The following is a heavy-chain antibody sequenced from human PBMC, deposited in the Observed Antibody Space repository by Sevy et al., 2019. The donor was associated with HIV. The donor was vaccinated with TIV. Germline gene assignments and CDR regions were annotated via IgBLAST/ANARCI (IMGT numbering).Heavy chain of an antibody. J-gene: IGHJ5*02. V-gene: IGHV1-2*02. D-gene: IGHD2-15*01. CDR2: INPNSSGT. CDR1: AYTFTGYY. Sequence: ASVKVSCKASAYTFTGYYMHWVRQAPGQGLEWMGWINPNSSGTNYAQKFQGRVTMTRDTSISTAYMELSRLRSDDTAVYYCARERVYCSGGRCEPGGWFDPWGQGTLVTVSS. CDR3: ARERVYCSGGRCEPGGWFDP.